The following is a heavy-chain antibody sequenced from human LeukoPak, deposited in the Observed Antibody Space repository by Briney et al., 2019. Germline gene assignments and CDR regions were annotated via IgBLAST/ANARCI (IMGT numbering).Heavy chain of an antibody. CDR2: IHYSGST. CDR3: ARHRPGERRFDP. D-gene: IGHD3-16*01. J-gene: IGHJ5*02. V-gene: IGHV4-59*08. CDR1: GGSISSDY. Sequence: SETLSLTCTVSGGSISSDYWSWIRQPPGKGLEWIGYIHYSGSTNYNPSLKSRVTISVDTSKNQFPLKLSSVTAADTAVYYCARHRPGERRFDPWGQGTLVTVSS.